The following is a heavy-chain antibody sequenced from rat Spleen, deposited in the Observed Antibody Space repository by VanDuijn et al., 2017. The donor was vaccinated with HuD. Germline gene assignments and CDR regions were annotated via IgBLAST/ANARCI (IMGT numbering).Heavy chain of an antibody. D-gene: IGHD3-1*01. CDR3: AKVSKRGLDY. Sequence: EVQLVESGGGLVQPGRSLKLSCAASGFTYSNYVMAWVRQAPTKGLEWVASISTGGGNTYYRDSVKGRFTISRDNAKNTLYLQMDSLRSEDTATYDCAKVSKRGLDYWGQGVMVTVSS. CDR1: GFTYSNYV. J-gene: IGHJ2*01. V-gene: IGHV5S13*01. CDR2: ISTGGGNT.